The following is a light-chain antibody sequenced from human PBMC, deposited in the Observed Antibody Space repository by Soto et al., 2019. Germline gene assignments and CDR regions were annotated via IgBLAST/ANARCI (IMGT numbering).Light chain of an antibody. Sequence: QSVLTQPPSASGSPGQSVTISCTGTSSDVGGYNYVSWYQQHPGKAPKLMIYEVSKRPSGVPDRFSGSKSGNTASLTVSGLQVEDEADYYCSSYTISRTYVFGTGTKVTVL. CDR1: SSDVGGYNY. J-gene: IGLJ1*01. CDR2: EVS. CDR3: SSYTISRTYV. V-gene: IGLV2-8*01.